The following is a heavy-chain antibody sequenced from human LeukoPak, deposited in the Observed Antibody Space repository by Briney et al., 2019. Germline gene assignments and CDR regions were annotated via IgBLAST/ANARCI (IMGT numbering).Heavy chain of an antibody. J-gene: IGHJ4*02. CDR1: GYSFTSYW. CDR2: IDPSDSYT. V-gene: IGHV5-10-1*01. D-gene: IGHD5-18*01. CDR3: ATRGYGYGNLDY. Sequence: GESLKISCKGSGYSFTSYWISWVRQMPGKGLEWMGRIDPSDSYTNYSPSFQGHVTISADKSISTAYLQWSSLKASDTAMYYCATRGYGYGNLDYWGQGTLVTVSS.